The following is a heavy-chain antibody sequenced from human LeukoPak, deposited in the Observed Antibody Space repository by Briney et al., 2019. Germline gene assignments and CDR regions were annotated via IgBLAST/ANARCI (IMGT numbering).Heavy chain of an antibody. D-gene: IGHD6-13*01. J-gene: IGHJ4*02. CDR2: ISGSGGST. Sequence: GGSLRLSCAASGFTFSSYAMSWVRQAPGKGLEWVSAISGSGGSTYYVDSVKGRFTISRDNSKNTLYLQMNSLRAEDTAVYYCAKNPYSSSTHADYWGQGTLVTVSS. CDR1: GFTFSSYA. V-gene: IGHV3-23*01. CDR3: AKNPYSSSTHADY.